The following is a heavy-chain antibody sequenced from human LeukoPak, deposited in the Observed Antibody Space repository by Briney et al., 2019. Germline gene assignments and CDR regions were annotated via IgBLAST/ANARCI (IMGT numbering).Heavy chain of an antibody. CDR2: ISSNGGST. CDR3: ARVVIEKPYCSSTSCPSQGYYYYYGMDV. J-gene: IGHJ6*02. D-gene: IGHD2-2*01. Sequence: GGSLRLSCAASGFTFSNYAMHWVRQAPGKGLEYVSTISSNGGSTYYANSVKGRFTISRDNAKNSLYLQMNSLRAEDTAVYYCARVVIEKPYCSSTSCPSQGYYYYYGMDVWGQGTTVTVSS. CDR1: GFTFSNYA. V-gene: IGHV3-64*01.